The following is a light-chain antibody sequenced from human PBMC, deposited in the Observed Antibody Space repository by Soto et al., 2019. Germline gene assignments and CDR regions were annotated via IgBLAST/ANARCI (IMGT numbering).Light chain of an antibody. J-gene: IGLJ1*01. CDR2: DVS. Sequence: PASVSGSPGQSITISCTGTSSDVGGYNYVSWYQHHPGKAPKLLIYDVSNRPSGISNRFSGSKSDNTASLTISGLQPQDEADYYCSSYTTSNTRQIVFGTGTKVTVL. CDR1: SSDVGGYNY. CDR3: SSYTTSNTRQIV. V-gene: IGLV2-14*03.